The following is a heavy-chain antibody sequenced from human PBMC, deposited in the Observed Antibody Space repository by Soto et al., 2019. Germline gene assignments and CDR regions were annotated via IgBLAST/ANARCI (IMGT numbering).Heavy chain of an antibody. CDR1: GFTFGSYF. J-gene: IGHJ6*02. D-gene: IGHD5-12*01. CDR3: AKGRGQNYKYDMDG. CDR2: VSDGGST. V-gene: IGHV3-23*01. Sequence: EVQLLESGGGLVQPGGSLRLSCAASGFTFGSYFMRWVRQTPGQGLEWVSTVSDGGSTYYADSVKGRFTVSRDNSKNMVYLQMNSLRAEDTAVYYCAKGRGQNYKYDMDGWGRGTTVTVSS.